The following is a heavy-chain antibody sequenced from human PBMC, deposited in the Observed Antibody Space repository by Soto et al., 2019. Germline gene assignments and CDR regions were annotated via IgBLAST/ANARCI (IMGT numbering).Heavy chain of an antibody. CDR1: GVSIIPSY. D-gene: IGHD4-4*01. J-gene: IGHJ4*02. CDR2: IYYTGST. CDR3: ARGVDGYSHGVDY. V-gene: IGHV4-59*01. Sequence: SETLSLTCTVSGVSIIPSYWSWIRQPPGKGLEWIGNIYYTGSTNNNPSLKSRVTISVDTSKNQFSLKLSSVTAADTATYYCARGVDGYSHGVDYWGQGAMVTVSS.